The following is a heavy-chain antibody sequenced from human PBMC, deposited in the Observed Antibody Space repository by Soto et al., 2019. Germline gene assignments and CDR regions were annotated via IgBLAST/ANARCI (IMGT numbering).Heavy chain of an antibody. CDR2: IMPISGAA. V-gene: IGHV1-69*06. J-gene: IGHJ4*02. D-gene: IGHD1-7*01. CDR3: ARDMTRTVVPYFDF. CDR1: GVTFSNYV. Sequence: SVKVSCKASGVTFSNYVVNWVRQAPGQGLEWMGRIMPISGAANYAQKFQGRVTITADKSTSTSYMELSSLRSEDTAVYYCARDMTRTVVPYFDFWGQGTLVTVSS.